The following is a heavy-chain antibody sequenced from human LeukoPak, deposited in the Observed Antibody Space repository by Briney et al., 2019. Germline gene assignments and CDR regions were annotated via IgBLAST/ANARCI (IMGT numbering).Heavy chain of an antibody. CDR3: ASAGAVTDSFVH. V-gene: IGHV3-30-3*01. J-gene: IGHJ5*02. CDR2: ISYDGYYK. Sequence: GGSLRLSCAASGFTFRTYTMHWVRQAPGKGLEWVASISYDGYYKYYAESVKGPFIISRDNSKNTLFLQINSLGADDTAVYYCASAGAVTDSFVHWGEGTLVIVSS. CDR1: GFTFRTYT. D-gene: IGHD4-23*01.